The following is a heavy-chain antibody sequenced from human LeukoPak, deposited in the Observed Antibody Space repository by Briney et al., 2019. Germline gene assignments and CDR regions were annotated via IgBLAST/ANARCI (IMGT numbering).Heavy chain of an antibody. Sequence: GSLRPSCAAPGFRIRNDWMSWVRPAPGKGLEWVARAKSRSAGETTDYAAPVKGRFTISRDDSKHTLHLQMNSLKTEDTAVYYCTLIQGWGSGSYYRDFWGQGTLVTVSS. V-gene: IGHV3-15*01. D-gene: IGHD3-10*01. CDR3: TLIQGWGSGSYYRDF. J-gene: IGHJ4*02. CDR2: AKSRSAGETT. CDR1: GFRIRNDW.